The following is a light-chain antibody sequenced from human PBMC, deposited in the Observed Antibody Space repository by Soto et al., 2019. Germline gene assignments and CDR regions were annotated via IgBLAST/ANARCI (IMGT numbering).Light chain of an antibody. CDR3: QQRSNWPIT. Sequence: EIVWTQSPATLSLSPGERATLPCRASQSVSSYLAWYQQKPGQAPRLLIYDASNRATGIPARFSGSGSGTDFTLTISSLEPEDFAVYDCQQRSNWPITFGQGTRREIK. CDR2: DAS. V-gene: IGKV3-11*01. J-gene: IGKJ5*01. CDR1: QSVSSY.